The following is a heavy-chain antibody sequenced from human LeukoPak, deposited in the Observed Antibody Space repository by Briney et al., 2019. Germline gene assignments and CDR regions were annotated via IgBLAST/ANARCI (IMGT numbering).Heavy chain of an antibody. J-gene: IGHJ4*02. Sequence: GGSLRLSCAASGFTFSSYAMSWVRQAPGKGLEWVSAISGSGGSTYYADSVKGRFTISRDNSKNTLYLQMNSLRAEDTAVYYCAKDLVSRSSSWRSFDYWGQGTLVTVSS. CDR2: ISGSGGST. V-gene: IGHV3-23*01. D-gene: IGHD6-13*01. CDR3: AKDLVSRSSSWRSFDY. CDR1: GFTFSSYA.